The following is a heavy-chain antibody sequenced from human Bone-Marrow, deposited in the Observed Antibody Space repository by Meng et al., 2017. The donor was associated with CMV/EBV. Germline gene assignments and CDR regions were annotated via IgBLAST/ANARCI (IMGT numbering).Heavy chain of an antibody. CDR3: AREFISGRSSSWYPYYYYGMDV. Sequence: GESLKISCAASGFTFSSYGMHWVRQAPGEGLEWVAFIRYDGSNKYYADSVKGRFTISRDNSKNTLYLQMNSLRAEDTAVYYCAREFISGRSSSWYPYYYYGMDVCGQGTTVTVSS. J-gene: IGHJ6*02. CDR2: IRYDGSNK. V-gene: IGHV3-30*02. D-gene: IGHD6-13*01. CDR1: GFTFSSYG.